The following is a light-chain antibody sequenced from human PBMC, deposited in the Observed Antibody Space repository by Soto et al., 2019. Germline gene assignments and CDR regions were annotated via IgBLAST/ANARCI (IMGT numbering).Light chain of an antibody. V-gene: IGLV1-44*01. CDR3: AAWDGSLNNVL. CDR2: GDN. J-gene: IGLJ2*01. Sequence: QSVLTQPPSASGTPGQRVTISCSGSGSSIGTNTVNWYRQLPGTAPKLLIYGDNQRPSGVPDRFSGSKAVTSASLAISGLQSEDEAEYYCAAWDGSLNNVLFGGGTKVTAL. CDR1: GSSIGTNT.